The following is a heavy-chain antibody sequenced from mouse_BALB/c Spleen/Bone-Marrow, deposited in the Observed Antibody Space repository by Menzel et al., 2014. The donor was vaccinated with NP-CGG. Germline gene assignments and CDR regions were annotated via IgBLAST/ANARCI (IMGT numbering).Heavy chain of an antibody. CDR3: ARDSIRWLLSYAMDY. Sequence: EVKLMESGGGLVKPGGSLKLSCAASGFTFSSYAMSWVRQTPEKRLEWVASISSGGSTYYPDSVKGRFTISRDNARNILYLQMSSLKSEDTAMYYCARDSIRWLLSYAMDYWGQGTSVTVSS. V-gene: IGHV5-6-5*01. J-gene: IGHJ4*01. CDR2: ISSGGST. CDR1: GFTFSSYA. D-gene: IGHD2-3*01.